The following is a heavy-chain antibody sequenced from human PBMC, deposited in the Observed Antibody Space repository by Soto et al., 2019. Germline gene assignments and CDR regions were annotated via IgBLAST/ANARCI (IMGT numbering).Heavy chain of an antibody. CDR2: INPSGVST. CDR3: ASHSGVVYGMDV. V-gene: IGHV1-46*01. Sequence: ASVKVSCKASGYTFTSYYMHWVRQAPGQGLEWMGIINPSGVSTTYAQKFQGRVTMTRDTSTSTVYMELSSLRSEDTAVYYCASHSGVVYGMDVWGQGPTVTVSS. J-gene: IGHJ6*02. CDR1: GYTFTSYY. D-gene: IGHD3-3*01.